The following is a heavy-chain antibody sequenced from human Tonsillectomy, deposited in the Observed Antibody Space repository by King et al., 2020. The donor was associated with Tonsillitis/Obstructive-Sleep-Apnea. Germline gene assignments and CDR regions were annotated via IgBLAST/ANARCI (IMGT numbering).Heavy chain of an antibody. CDR2: ISGSGGST. CDR1: GFTLRSYA. CDR3: AKDRVFTSYSYPLTNWFDP. Sequence: VQLVESGGGLVQPGGSLRLSCAASGFTLRSYAMTWVRQAPGKGLEWVSAISGSGGSTFYADSVKGRFTISRDNSKNTLYLQMNSLRAEDTAVYYCAKDRVFTSYSYPLTNWFDPWGQGTLVTVSS. J-gene: IGHJ5*02. D-gene: IGHD3-10*01. V-gene: IGHV3-23*04.